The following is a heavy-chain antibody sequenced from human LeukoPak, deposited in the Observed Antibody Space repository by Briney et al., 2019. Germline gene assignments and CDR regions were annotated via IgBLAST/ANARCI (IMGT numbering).Heavy chain of an antibody. D-gene: IGHD3-16*01. Sequence: PSETLSLTCTISGGSISTSYWSWIRQHPGKGLEWIGYIYYSGSTYYNPSLKSRVTISVDTSKNQFSLKLSSVTAADTAVYYCARAGGFFSPFGYWGQGTLVTVSS. CDR3: ARAGGFFSPFGY. V-gene: IGHV4-59*06. CDR2: IYYSGST. CDR1: GGSISTSY. J-gene: IGHJ4*02.